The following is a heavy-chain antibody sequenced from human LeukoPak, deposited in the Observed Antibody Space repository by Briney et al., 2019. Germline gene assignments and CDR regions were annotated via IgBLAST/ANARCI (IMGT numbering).Heavy chain of an antibody. Sequence: GGSLRLSCAASGFTFSSYAMSWVRQAPGKGLEWVSAISGSGGSTYYADSVKGRFTISRDNSKNTLYLQMNSLRAEDTAVYYCANVPQWLVQYYFDYWGQGTLVTVSS. D-gene: IGHD6-19*01. CDR2: ISGSGGST. CDR3: ANVPQWLVQYYFDY. V-gene: IGHV3-23*01. CDR1: GFTFSSYA. J-gene: IGHJ4*02.